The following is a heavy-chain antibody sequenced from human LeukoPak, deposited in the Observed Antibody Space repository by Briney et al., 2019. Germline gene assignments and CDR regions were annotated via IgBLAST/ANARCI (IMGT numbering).Heavy chain of an antibody. CDR3: ASPSLSNYGMDV. V-gene: IGHV3-74*01. J-gene: IGHJ6*02. CDR1: GFTFSNYW. Sequence: GGSLRLSCAASGFTFSNYWMFWVRQAPGKGLVWVSRISSDGSTTTYADSVKGRFTISRDNAKNTLYLQMNSLRGEDTAVYYCASPSLSNYGMDVWGQGTTVTVPS. CDR2: ISSDGSTT.